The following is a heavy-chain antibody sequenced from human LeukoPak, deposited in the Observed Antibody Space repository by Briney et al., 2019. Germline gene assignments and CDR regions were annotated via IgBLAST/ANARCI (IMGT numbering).Heavy chain of an antibody. CDR2: IEIDSGNT. D-gene: IGHD5-24*01. J-gene: IGHJ4*02. Sequence: PGGSLRLSCAASGFTFSDYSMNWVRQAPRKGLEWMSYIEIDSGNTNYADSVKGRFTISGDKAKNSLYLQMNSLRVEDTAVYYCARDYKYAFDNWGQGTLVTVSS. CDR3: ARDYKYAFDN. CDR1: GFTFSDYS. V-gene: IGHV3-48*01.